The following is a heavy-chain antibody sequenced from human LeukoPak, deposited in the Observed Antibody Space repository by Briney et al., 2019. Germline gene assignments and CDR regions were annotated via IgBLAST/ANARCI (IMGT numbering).Heavy chain of an antibody. Sequence: GGSLRLSCSASGFTFSSYAMHWVRQAPGRGLEYVSATSSNGGSTYYADSVKGRFTISRDNSKNTLYLQMSSLRAEDTAVYYCVITSATGPIDYWGQGTLVTVSS. J-gene: IGHJ4*02. CDR1: GFTFSSYA. CDR2: TSSNGGST. V-gene: IGHV3-64D*09. CDR3: VITSATGPIDY.